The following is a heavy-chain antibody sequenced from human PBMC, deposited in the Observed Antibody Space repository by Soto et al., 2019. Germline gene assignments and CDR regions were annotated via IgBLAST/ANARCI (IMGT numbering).Heavy chain of an antibody. CDR3: ARWSGVGVAGMDV. V-gene: IGHV4-30-4*01. D-gene: IGHD3-10*01. J-gene: IGHJ6*02. Sequence: QVQLQESGPRLVKSSQTLYLTCTVSGGSINSGDYYWSWIRQSPGKGLEWVGYMYYSGITDYNASLKSRIPMSMDTSKNHFSRKLNSVTAADPAVYFCARWSGVGVAGMDVWGQGTTVTVSS. CDR1: GGSINSGDYY. CDR2: MYYSGIT.